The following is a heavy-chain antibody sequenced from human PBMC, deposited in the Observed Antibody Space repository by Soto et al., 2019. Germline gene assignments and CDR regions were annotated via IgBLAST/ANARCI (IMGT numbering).Heavy chain of an antibody. V-gene: IGHV2-5*02. J-gene: IGHJ4*02. CDR1: GFSLTTSGVG. Sequence: QITLKESGPTLVRPTQTLTLTCTFSGFSLTTSGVGVGWIRQPPGKALEWLAVIYWDDDKRDSSSLKSRLTITQDTSKNQVVLTMTNMDPVDTATYYCAHHPYYGLGSYSFDYWGQGTLVTVSS. CDR3: AHHPYYGLGSYSFDY. D-gene: IGHD3-10*01. CDR2: IYWDDDK.